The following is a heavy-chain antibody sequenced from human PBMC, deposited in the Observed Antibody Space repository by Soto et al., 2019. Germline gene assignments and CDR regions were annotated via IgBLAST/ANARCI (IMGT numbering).Heavy chain of an antibody. CDR3: ARERCSSTSCRGMTPFDP. J-gene: IGHJ5*02. CDR2: ISAYNGNT. CDR1: GYTFTSYG. Sequence: QVQLVQSGAEVKKPGASVKVSCKASGYTFTSYGISWVRQAPGQGLEWMGWISAYNGNTNYAQKLQGRVTMTTDTSTSTGYMELRSLISDDTAVYYCARERCSSTSCRGMTPFDPWGQGTLVTVSS. D-gene: IGHD2-2*01. V-gene: IGHV1-18*01.